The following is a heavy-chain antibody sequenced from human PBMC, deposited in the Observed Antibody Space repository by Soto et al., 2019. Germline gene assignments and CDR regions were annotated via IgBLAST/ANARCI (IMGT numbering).Heavy chain of an antibody. V-gene: IGHV3-23*01. CDR1: GFTFSSYA. Sequence: AGGSPRLSCAASGFTFSSYAMSWVRQAPGKGLEWVSAISGSGGSTYYADSVKGRFTISRDNSKNTLYLQMNSLRAEDTAVYYCAKDRAHYYDSSGYFDYWGQGTLVTVSS. J-gene: IGHJ4*02. D-gene: IGHD3-22*01. CDR3: AKDRAHYYDSSGYFDY. CDR2: ISGSGGST.